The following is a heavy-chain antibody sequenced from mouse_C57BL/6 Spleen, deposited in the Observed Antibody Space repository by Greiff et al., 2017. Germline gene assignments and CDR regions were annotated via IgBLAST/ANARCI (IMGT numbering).Heavy chain of an antibody. D-gene: IGHD2-4*01. CDR2: ISSGSSTI. V-gene: IGHV5-17*01. CDR3: ANVYYDYDDYAMDY. Sequence: EVQVVESGGGLVKPGGSLKLSCAASGFTFSDYGMHWVRQAPEKGLEWVAYISSGSSTIYYADTVKGRFTISRDNAKNTLFLQMTSLRSEDTAMYYCANVYYDYDDYAMDYWGQGTSVTVSS. CDR1: GFTFSDYG. J-gene: IGHJ4*01.